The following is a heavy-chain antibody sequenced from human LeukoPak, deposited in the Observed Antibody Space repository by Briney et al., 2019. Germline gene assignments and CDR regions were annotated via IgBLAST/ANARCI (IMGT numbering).Heavy chain of an antibody. CDR2: IRYDGSNK. Sequence: GGSLRFSCAASGCTFSSYGMHWVRQAPGKGLEWVAFIRYDGSNKYYADSVKGRFTISRDNSKNTLYLQMNSLRAEDTAVYYCARGSVVVPAAILYYYYYYMDVWGKGTTVTISS. V-gene: IGHV3-30*02. D-gene: IGHD2-2*02. CDR3: ARGSVVVPAAILYYYYYYMDV. J-gene: IGHJ6*03. CDR1: GCTFSSYG.